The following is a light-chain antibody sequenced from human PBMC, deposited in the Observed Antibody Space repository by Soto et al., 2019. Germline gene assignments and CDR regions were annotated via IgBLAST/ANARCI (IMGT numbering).Light chain of an antibody. V-gene: IGKV1-9*01. CDR1: QGIDSY. J-gene: IGKJ5*01. CDR3: QQLNSYPIT. CDR2: AAS. Sequence: DIQMTQSPSTLSASVGDRVTITCRASQGIDSYLAWYQQKPGKAPNLLIFAASTLESGVPSRFSGSGSGARFTLTISSLQPEDCATYYCQQLNSYPITFGQGTRLEIK.